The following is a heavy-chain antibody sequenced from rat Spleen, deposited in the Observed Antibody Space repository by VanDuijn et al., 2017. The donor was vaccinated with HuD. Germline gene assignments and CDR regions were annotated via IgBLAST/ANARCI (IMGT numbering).Heavy chain of an antibody. J-gene: IGHJ2*01. CDR1: GFTFSNYY. V-gene: IGHV5-25*01. D-gene: IGHD1-3*01. CDR2: IGTGPGDT. CDR3: TSSSVVAPYYFDY. Sequence: EVQLVESGGGLVQPGRSMNLSCAASGFTFSNYYMAWIRPAPTKGLVWVASIGTGPGDTYYRDAVKGRFTMSRDYTKNTLYLQMDSLTSEDTATYYCTSSSVVAPYYFDYWGQGVMVTVSS.